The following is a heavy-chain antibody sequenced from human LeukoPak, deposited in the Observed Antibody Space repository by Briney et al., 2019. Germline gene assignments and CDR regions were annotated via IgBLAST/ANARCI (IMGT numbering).Heavy chain of an antibody. J-gene: IGHJ3*02. CDR1: GFTFSSYG. V-gene: IGHV3-30*02. CDR2: IRYDGSNK. Sequence: GGSLRLSCAASGFTFSSYGMHWVRQAPGKGLEGVAFIRYDGSNKYYADSVKGRFTISRDNAKNSLYLQMNSLRAEDTALYYCARGVLSAGYLEENAFDIWGQGTMVTVSS. D-gene: IGHD3-9*01. CDR3: ARGVLSAGYLEENAFDI.